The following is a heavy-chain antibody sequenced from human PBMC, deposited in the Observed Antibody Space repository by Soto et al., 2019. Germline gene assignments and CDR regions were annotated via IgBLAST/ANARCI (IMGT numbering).Heavy chain of an antibody. CDR2: FHNSGST. V-gene: IGHV4-59*01. CDR1: GDSMSGYH. D-gene: IGHD6-25*01. Sequence: PSETLSLTCTVSGDSMSGYHWNWIRQPPGKGLQWIGYFHNSGSTTYNSPLKSRVTISVDTSKNQFSLKLSSVTAADTAVYYCARPHGGSSGWDNWFDPWGQGTLVTVSS. CDR3: ARPHGGSSGWDNWFDP. J-gene: IGHJ5*02.